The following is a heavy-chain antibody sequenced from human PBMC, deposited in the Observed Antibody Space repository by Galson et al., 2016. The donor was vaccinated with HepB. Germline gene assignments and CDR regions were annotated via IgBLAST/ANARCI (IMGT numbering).Heavy chain of an antibody. CDR3: ARSRFLESNWFDP. D-gene: IGHD3-3*01. Sequence: SETLSLTCSVSGGSMKSYYWSWIRQPPGKELEWIGYIYYSGSTNYNPSLMSRVTISVDTSKNLFSLKLRSVTAADTAVYYCARSRFLESNWFDPRGQGTPVTVSS. J-gene: IGHJ5*02. CDR2: IYYSGST. V-gene: IGHV4-59*01. CDR1: GGSMKSYY.